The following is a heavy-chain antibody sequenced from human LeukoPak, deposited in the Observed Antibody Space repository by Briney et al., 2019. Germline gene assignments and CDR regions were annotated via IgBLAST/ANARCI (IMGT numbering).Heavy chain of an antibody. J-gene: IGHJ4*02. V-gene: IGHV3-66*04. CDR2: IYSGGST. CDR1: GFTVSSNY. CDR3: AKRGGMYPAHYFDY. D-gene: IGHD6-13*01. Sequence: GSLRLSCAASGFTVSSNYMSWVRQAPGKGLEWVSVIYSGGSTYYADSVKGRFTISRDNSKNTLYLQMNSLRAEDTAVYYCAKRGGMYPAHYFDYWGQGTLVTVSS.